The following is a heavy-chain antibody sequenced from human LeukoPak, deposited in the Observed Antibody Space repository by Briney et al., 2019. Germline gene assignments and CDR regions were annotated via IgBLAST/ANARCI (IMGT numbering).Heavy chain of an antibody. CDR1: GDSISSFF. J-gene: IGHJ4*01. Sequence: SETLSLTCADSGDSISSFFCNWVRQPPGKGLECICYIYKSENTNYNPYLKSRATISGATSKNEFSLKLTSMTAADMAEYYCVIGEGWQPDYWGQGTMVTVSS. CDR2: IYKSENT. CDR3: VIGEGWQPDY. V-gene: IGHV4-59*01. D-gene: IGHD5-24*01.